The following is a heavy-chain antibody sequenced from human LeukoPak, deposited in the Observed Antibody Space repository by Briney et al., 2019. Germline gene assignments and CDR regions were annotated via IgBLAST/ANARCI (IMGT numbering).Heavy chain of an antibody. J-gene: IGHJ2*01. CDR3: ARATGRSRAARYFDF. CDR1: GFIVSSNY. V-gene: IGHV3-53*01. CDR2: IYSGGAT. Sequence: PGGSLRLSCAASGFIVSSNYMMWVRQAPGKGLEWVSVIYSGGATYYADSVKGRFIISRDNSKNTLYLQMNSLRAEDTAVYYCARATGRSRAARYFDFWGRGTLVTVSS. D-gene: IGHD2-15*01.